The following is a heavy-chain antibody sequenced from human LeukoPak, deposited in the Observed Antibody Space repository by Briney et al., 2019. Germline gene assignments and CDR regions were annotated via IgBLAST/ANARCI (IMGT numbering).Heavy chain of an antibody. CDR2: VWVDGNNK. Sequence: GRSLRLSCATSGVTCTAYGFRWGRQAPGMGLEWVAVVWVDGNNKFYADSVKGRFTISRDNSRSTLYLHMNSLRDDDTAVYYCAKAARLGPSHFDYWGRGTLVTVSS. V-gene: IGHV3-33*03. CDR3: AKAARLGPSHFDY. J-gene: IGHJ4*02. CDR1: GVTCTAYG. D-gene: IGHD6-25*01.